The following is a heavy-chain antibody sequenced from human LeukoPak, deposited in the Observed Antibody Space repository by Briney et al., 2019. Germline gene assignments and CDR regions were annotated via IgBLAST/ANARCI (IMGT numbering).Heavy chain of an antibody. D-gene: IGHD6-13*01. CDR3: ASESATGFDY. CDR2: ISANSGST. Sequence: PGGSLRLSCAASDFPFSSYAMSWVRQAPGKGLEWVSIISANSGSTYYADSVKGRFTISRDNSKNTLYLQMNSLRAEDTAMYYCASESATGFDYWGQGTLVTVSS. J-gene: IGHJ4*02. CDR1: DFPFSSYA. V-gene: IGHV3-23*01.